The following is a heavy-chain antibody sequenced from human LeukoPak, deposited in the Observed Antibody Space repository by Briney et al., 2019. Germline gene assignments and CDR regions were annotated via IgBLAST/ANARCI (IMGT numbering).Heavy chain of an antibody. Sequence: NPSETLSFTCSVSGASISSYYWSWIRQPPGKGLEWIGYIYYSGSTNYNPSLKSRVTMSVDTSKNQFSLKLSSVTAADTAVYFCARSRSGSYYYYGMDVWGQGTTVTVSS. J-gene: IGHJ6*02. CDR3: ARSRSGSYYYYGMDV. CDR1: GASISSYY. D-gene: IGHD1-26*01. V-gene: IGHV4-59*01. CDR2: IYYSGST.